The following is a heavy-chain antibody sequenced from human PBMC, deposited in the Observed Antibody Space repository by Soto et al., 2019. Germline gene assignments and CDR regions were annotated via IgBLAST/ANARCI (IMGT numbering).Heavy chain of an antibody. CDR1: GGSISSGGYF. J-gene: IGHJ6*02. CDR2: IYYSGST. D-gene: IGHD6-6*01. Sequence: QVQLQESGPGLVKPSQTLSLTCTVSGGSISSGGYFWSWIRQHPGKGLEWIGFIYYSGSTYYNPSLKSRVTISVDTSKNQFSLKLSSLTAADTAVYYCAREGAAPYYYYGMDVWGQGTTVTVSS. CDR3: AREGAAPYYYYGMDV. V-gene: IGHV4-31*03.